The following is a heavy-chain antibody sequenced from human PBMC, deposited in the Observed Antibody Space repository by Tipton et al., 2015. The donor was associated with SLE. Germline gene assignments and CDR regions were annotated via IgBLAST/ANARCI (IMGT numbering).Heavy chain of an antibody. D-gene: IGHD4-17*01. J-gene: IGHJ4*02. CDR1: GFSFSTYE. CDR3: ARDVTTVTSYYFDY. Sequence: SLRLSCAASGFSFSTYEMNWVRQAPGKGLEWVSYITGSGNTIYYADSVKGRFAISRDNAKNSLYLQMNSLRAEDTAVYYCARDVTTVTSYYFDYWGQGTLVTVAS. V-gene: IGHV3-48*03. CDR2: ITGSGNTI.